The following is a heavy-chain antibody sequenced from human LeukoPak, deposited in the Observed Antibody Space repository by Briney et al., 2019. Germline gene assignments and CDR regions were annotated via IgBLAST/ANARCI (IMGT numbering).Heavy chain of an antibody. Sequence: EASVKVSCKASGGTFSSYAISWVRQAPGQGLEWMGGIIPIFGTANYAQKFQGRVTITADESTSTAYMELSSLRSEDTAVYYCARDFGKYSGSYFDHWGQGTLVTVSS. CDR1: GGTFSSYA. CDR3: ARDFGKYSGSYFDH. J-gene: IGHJ4*02. V-gene: IGHV1-69*13. D-gene: IGHD1-26*01. CDR2: IIPIFGTA.